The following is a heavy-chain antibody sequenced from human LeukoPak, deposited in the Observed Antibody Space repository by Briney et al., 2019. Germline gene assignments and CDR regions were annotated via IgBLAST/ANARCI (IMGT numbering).Heavy chain of an antibody. CDR3: ARAPNFAWLPLYYFDY. CDR1: GGSISSYY. V-gene: IGHV4-59*01. Sequence: SETLSLTCTVSGGSISSYYWSWIRQPPGKGLEWIGYIYYSGSTNYNPSLKSRVTISVDTPKNQFSLKLSSVTAADTAVYYCARAPNFAWLPLYYFDYWGQGTLVTVSS. D-gene: IGHD3-9*01. CDR2: IYYSGST. J-gene: IGHJ4*02.